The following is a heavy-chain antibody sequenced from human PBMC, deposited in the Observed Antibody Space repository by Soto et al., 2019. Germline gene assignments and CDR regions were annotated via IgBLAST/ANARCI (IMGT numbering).Heavy chain of an antibody. D-gene: IGHD3-22*01. CDR3: AFASPESSGYCVVTLGY. CDR1: GFTFSTYG. V-gene: IGHV3-30*03. CDR2: ISKDGSKK. J-gene: IGHJ4*02. Sequence: QVQLVESGGGVVQPGRSLRLSCSTSGFTFSTYGMHWVRQAPGKGLEWVAAISKDGSKKYHGDSVKGRFTISRDNSKNTRDMEMSVRRAEDTALYYCAFASPESSGYCVVTLGYWGQGPLVTVSS.